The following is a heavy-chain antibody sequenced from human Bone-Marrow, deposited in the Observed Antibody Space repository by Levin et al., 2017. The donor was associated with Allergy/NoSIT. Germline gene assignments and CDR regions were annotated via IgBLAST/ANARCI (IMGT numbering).Heavy chain of an antibody. V-gene: IGHV3-30*04. D-gene: IGHD2-2*01. CDR1: GFTFSSYA. CDR3: ANGVPAAIHKVGYYGMDV. J-gene: IGHJ6*02. CDR2: ISYDGSNK. Sequence: PGGSLRLSCAASGFTFSSYAMHWVRQAPGKGLEWVAVISYDGSNKYYADSVKGRFTISRDNSKNTLYLQMNSLRAEDTAVYYCANGVPAAIHKVGYYGMDVWGQGTTVTVSS.